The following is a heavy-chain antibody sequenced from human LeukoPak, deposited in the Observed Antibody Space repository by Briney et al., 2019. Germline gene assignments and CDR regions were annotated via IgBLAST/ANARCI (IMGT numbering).Heavy chain of an antibody. D-gene: IGHD3-10*01. CDR3: AREVREVPH. V-gene: IGHV3-7*04. Sequence: PGGSLRLSCAVSGFTFSSYWMSWVRQAPGKGLEWVAKINQYGTEKYSVDSVKGRFTISRDNAKNSLYLQVNSLRAEDTAVYYCAREVREVPHWGQGTLVTVSS. J-gene: IGHJ4*02. CDR2: INQYGTEK. CDR1: GFTFSSYW.